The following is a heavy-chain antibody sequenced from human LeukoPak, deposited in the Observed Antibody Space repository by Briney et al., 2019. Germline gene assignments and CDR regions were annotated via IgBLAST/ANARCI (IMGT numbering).Heavy chain of an antibody. CDR2: ISYDGSKK. D-gene: IGHD2-15*01. J-gene: IGHJ1*01. V-gene: IGHV3-30-3*01. Sequence: PGGSLRLSCAASGFTFSSYAMHWVRQAPGKGLEWVAVISYDGSKKYYADSVKGRFTISRDNSKNTLYLQMNSLRAEDTAVYYCAQQVGYCSSGSCYFTYWGQGTLVTVSS. CDR1: GFTFSSYA. CDR3: AQQVGYCSSGSCYFTY.